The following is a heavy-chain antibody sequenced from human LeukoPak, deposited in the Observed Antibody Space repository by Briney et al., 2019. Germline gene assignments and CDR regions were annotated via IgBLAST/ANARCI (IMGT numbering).Heavy chain of an antibody. J-gene: IGHJ4*02. V-gene: IGHV3-21*01. CDR1: GVTSSSSS. Sequence: GGSPRHSCAASGVTSSSSSMNWGRPAPGKGLECVSSIISSSRYIYYTDSLKGRFTISRDKAKNSLYLQMDSLRAEGTAVYYCARDPFYGSGSYLFDYWGQGTLVTVSS. CDR3: ARDPFYGSGSYLFDY. CDR2: IISSSRYI. D-gene: IGHD3-10*01.